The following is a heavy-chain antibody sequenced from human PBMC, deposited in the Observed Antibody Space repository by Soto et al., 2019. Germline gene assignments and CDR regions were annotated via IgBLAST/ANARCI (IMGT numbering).Heavy chain of an antibody. V-gene: IGHV4-34*01. CDR3: ARGRGEVDD. D-gene: IGHD2-21*01. Sequence: SETLSLTCAVYCASLSDNYCNWLRQPPGKGLEWIGEINHSGNTNYNPSLRSRVTISIDTSKNQLSLNLRSVSAADTAVYYCARGRGEVDDGGQGTRGTV. J-gene: IGHJ4*02. CDR1: CASLSDNY. CDR2: INHSGNT.